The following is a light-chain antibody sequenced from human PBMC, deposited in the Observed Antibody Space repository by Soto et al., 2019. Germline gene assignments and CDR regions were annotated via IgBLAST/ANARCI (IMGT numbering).Light chain of an antibody. Sequence: QLVLTQSPSASASLGASVKLTCTLSSGHSSYAIAWHQQQPEKGPRYSMKLNSDGSHSKGDGIPDRFSGSSSGAERYLTISSLQSEDEADYYCQTWGTGTLVFGGGTKLTVL. CDR2: LNSDGSH. CDR1: SGHSSYA. V-gene: IGLV4-69*01. CDR3: QTWGTGTLV. J-gene: IGLJ2*01.